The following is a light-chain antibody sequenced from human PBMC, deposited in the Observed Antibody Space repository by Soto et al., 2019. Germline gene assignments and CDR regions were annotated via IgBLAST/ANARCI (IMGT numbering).Light chain of an antibody. J-gene: IGKJ1*01. CDR2: GAS. CDR3: QQYNNWPPCT. CDR1: QSVGSL. Sequence: VLTQSPATLSLSPGERATLSCRASQSVGSLLAWYQHNPGQAPRLLLSGASTRATGIPARFSGSGSGTELTLTISSLQPDDFAIYYCQQYNNWPPCTFGQGTKVDI. V-gene: IGKV3-15*01.